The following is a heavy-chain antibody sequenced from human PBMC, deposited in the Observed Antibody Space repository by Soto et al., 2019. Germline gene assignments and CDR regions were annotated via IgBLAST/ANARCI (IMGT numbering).Heavy chain of an antibody. V-gene: IGHV4-34*01. CDR2: INHSGST. D-gene: IGHD6-6*01. Sequence: SETLSLTCAVYGGSFSGYYWSWIRQPPGKGLEWIGEINHSGSTNYNPSLKSRVTISVDTSKNQFSLNLSSVTAADTAMYYCARGLREYTSSSPLVSWGRGTLVTVS. CDR3: ARGLREYTSSSPLVS. CDR1: GGSFSGYY. J-gene: IGHJ5*02.